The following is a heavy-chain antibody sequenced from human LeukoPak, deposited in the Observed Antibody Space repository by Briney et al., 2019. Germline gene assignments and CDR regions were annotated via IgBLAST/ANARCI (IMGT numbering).Heavy chain of an antibody. CDR2: SRNKAKSYTT. CDR3: VRVGSVSGSDYLDY. CDR1: GFTFSDHF. Sequence: GGSLRLSCAGSGFTFSDHFLDWVRQAPGKGLEWVGCSRNKAKSYTTEYAASVKGRFTISRDDSKNSPYLQMNSLETEDTAVYYCVRVGSVSGSDYLDYWGQGTLVTVSS. J-gene: IGHJ4*02. V-gene: IGHV3-72*01. D-gene: IGHD6-19*01.